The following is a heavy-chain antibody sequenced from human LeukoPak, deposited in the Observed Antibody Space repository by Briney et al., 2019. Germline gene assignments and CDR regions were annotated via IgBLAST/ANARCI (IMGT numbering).Heavy chain of an antibody. Sequence: SGPTLVNPTQTLTLTCTFSGFSLTTSGVGVGWIRQPPGKALEWIALNYWDDDRRYSPSLRSRLTLTKDTSKNQVVLTMTNVDPVDTATYYCAHGSYDTMSPWGGALDYWGQGILVTVSS. V-gene: IGHV2-5*02. CDR3: AHGSYDTMSPWGGALDY. CDR1: GFSLTTSGVG. CDR2: NYWDDDR. D-gene: IGHD3-22*01. J-gene: IGHJ4*02.